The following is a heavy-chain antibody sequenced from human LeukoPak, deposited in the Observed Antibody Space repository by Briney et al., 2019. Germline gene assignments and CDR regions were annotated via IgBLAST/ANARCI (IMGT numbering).Heavy chain of an antibody. J-gene: IGHJ6*02. Sequence: ASVKVSCKASGYTFTGYYMHWVRQAPGQGLEWMGWINPNSGGTNYAQKFQGWVTMTRDTSISTAYMELSRLRSDDTAVYYCARDHGIIAAAGNEYYYYGMDVWGQGTTVTVSS. CDR3: ARDHGIIAAAGNEYYYYGMDV. D-gene: IGHD6-13*01. V-gene: IGHV1-2*04. CDR1: GYTFTGYY. CDR2: INPNSGGT.